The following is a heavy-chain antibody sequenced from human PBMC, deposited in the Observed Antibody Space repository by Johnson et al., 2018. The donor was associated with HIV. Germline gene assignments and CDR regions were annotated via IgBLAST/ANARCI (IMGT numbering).Heavy chain of an antibody. CDR1: GLTFSSYA. Sequence: QVQLVESGGGVVQPGRSLRLSCAASGLTFSSYAMHWVRQAPGKGLEWVAVISYDGSNKYYADSVKGRFTISRDNSKKTLYLQMNSLRAEDTAVYYCAKLRDYYDSSGWPNAFDIWGQGTMVTVSS. CDR2: ISYDGSNK. D-gene: IGHD3-22*01. CDR3: AKLRDYYDSSGWPNAFDI. J-gene: IGHJ3*02. V-gene: IGHV3-30-3*02.